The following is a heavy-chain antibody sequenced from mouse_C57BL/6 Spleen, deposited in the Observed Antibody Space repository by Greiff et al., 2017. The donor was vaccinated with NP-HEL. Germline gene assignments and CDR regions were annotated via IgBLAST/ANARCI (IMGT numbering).Heavy chain of an antibody. Sequence: QVQLQQPGTELVKPGASVKLSCKASGYTFTSYWMHWVKQRPGQGLEWIGNINPSNGGTNYNEKFKSKATLTVDKSSSTAYMQLSSLTSEDSAVYYCASYYYGSSLYYYAMDYWGQGTSVTVSS. CDR1: GYTFTSYW. V-gene: IGHV1-53*01. D-gene: IGHD1-1*01. CDR2: INPSNGGT. J-gene: IGHJ4*01. CDR3: ASYYYGSSLYYYAMDY.